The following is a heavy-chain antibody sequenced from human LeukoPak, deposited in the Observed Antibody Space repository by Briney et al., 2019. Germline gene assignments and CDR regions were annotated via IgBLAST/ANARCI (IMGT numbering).Heavy chain of an antibody. CDR2: ISSRGGST. Sequence: PGGSLRLSCAASGFTLSSYGMSWVRQAPGKGLEGVSGISSRGGSTYFADSVKGRFTISRDNSKNTLYVQMNSLRAEDTAVYYCAKEGYSGIQFDYWGREPWSPSPQ. D-gene: IGHD5-12*01. J-gene: IGHJ4*02. CDR1: GFTLSSYG. V-gene: IGHV3-23*01. CDR3: AKEGYSGIQFDY.